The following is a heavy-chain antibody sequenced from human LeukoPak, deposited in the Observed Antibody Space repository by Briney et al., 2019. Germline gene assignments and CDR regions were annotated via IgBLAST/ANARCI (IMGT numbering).Heavy chain of an antibody. Sequence: GGSLRLSCAASGFTVSSNYMSWVRQAPGKGLVWVSRINSDGSSTSYADSVKGRFTISRDNAKNTLYLQMNSLRAEDTAVYYCARLPNYYGSGSYDYWGQGTLVTVSS. CDR2: INSDGSST. D-gene: IGHD3-10*01. V-gene: IGHV3-74*01. CDR3: ARLPNYYGSGSYDY. J-gene: IGHJ4*02. CDR1: GFTVSSNY.